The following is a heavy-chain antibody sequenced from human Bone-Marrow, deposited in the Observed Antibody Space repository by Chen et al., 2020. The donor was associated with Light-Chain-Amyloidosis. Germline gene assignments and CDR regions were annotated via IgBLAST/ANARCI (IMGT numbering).Heavy chain of an antibody. CDR2: IYSGGIT. V-gene: IGHV3-23*03. D-gene: IGHD4-17*01. Sequence: EVQLLESGGGLVQPGGSLRLSCAASGFTFSSYAMSWVRQAPGKGLEWVSGIYSGGITYYADSRNTLYLQMNSLRAEDTAIYYCASTTVTTRHVGAFDIWGQGTKVTVSS. CDR1: GFTFSSYA. J-gene: IGHJ3*02. CDR3: ASTTVTTRHVGAFDI.